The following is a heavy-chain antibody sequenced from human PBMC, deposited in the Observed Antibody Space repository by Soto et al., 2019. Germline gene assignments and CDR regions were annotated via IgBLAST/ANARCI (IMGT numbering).Heavy chain of an antibody. CDR2: ISAYNGNT. V-gene: IGHV1-18*01. CDR1: GYAFTSNC. D-gene: IGHD2-15*01. J-gene: IGHJ5*02. Sequence: GAPVEVSSKAPGYAFTSNCISWLRQATGQGLERMGWISAYNGNTNYAQQLQGRVTMTTDTSTSTAYMELRSLRSDDTAVYYCARAQFLSSGVLVAATGWLGPSGEGPLRSLSS. CDR3: ARAQFLSSGVLVAATGWLGP.